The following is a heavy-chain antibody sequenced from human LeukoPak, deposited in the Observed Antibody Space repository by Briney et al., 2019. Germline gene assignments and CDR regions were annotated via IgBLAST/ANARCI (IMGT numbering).Heavy chain of an antibody. D-gene: IGHD3-10*01. CDR1: GFAISNSW. J-gene: IGHJ3*02. V-gene: IGHV3-7*01. CDR3: AREPGLGYAFDI. CDR2: IKQDGSEK. Sequence: GGSLRLSCVVSGFAISNSWMTWVRQAPGKVLEWVANIKQDGSEKHYVDSVRGRFTISRDNVKDSLYLQVNSLRVEDTAVYYCAREPGLGYAFDIWGQGTMVSVSS.